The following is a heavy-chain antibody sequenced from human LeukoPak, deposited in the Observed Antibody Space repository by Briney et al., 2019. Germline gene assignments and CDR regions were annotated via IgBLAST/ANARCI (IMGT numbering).Heavy chain of an antibody. D-gene: IGHD3-22*01. CDR3: ARDGYYYDSSGYYGSDFDY. V-gene: IGHV1-18*01. J-gene: IGHJ4*02. Sequence: GESLKISCKGSGYSFTSYGISWVRQAPGQGLEWMGWISAYNGNTNYAQKLQGRVTMTTDTSTSTAYMELRSLRSDDTAVYYCARDGYYYDSSGYYGSDFDYWGQGTLVTVSS. CDR1: GYSFTSYG. CDR2: ISAYNGNT.